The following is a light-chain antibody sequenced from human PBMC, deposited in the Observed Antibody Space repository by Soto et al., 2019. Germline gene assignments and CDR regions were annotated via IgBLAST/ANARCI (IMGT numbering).Light chain of an antibody. CDR1: QSVGSY. CDR2: DAS. J-gene: IGKJ2*01. CDR3: QQRSNWPRGT. Sequence: EIVLTQSPATLSLSPGERATLSCRASQSVGSYLGWYQHKPGQAPRLLIYDASNRAPGIPARFSGSGSGTDFTLTITSLEPEDLAVYYCQQRSNWPRGTFGQGTKLEIK. V-gene: IGKV3-11*01.